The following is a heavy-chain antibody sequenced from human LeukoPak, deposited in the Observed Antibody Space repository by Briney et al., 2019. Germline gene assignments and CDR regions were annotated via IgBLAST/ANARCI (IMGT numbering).Heavy chain of an antibody. J-gene: IGHJ4*02. Sequence: GGSLRLSCAASGFTFSSYAMGWVRQAPGKGLEWVSAISGSGSSTYYADSVKGRFTISRDSSNNILSLQMNTLRAEDTALYYCAKLGGSYYRLFSFDDWGQGTLVTVSS. V-gene: IGHV3-23*01. D-gene: IGHD1-26*01. CDR1: GFTFSSYA. CDR2: ISGSGSST. CDR3: AKLGGSYYRLFSFDD.